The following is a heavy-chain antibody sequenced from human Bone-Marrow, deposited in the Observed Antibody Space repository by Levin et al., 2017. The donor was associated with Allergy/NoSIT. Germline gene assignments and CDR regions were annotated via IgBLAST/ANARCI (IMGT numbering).Heavy chain of an antibody. CDR1: GDSFSSYS. V-gene: IGHV1-69*06. Sequence: ASVKVSCKASGDSFSSYSITWVRQAPGQGLEWLGAIIPLFGTPDYAQKFQGRLTITADKSTSTAYMELRSLRSEDTALYYCARGWVRGVLSGPVWPWGQGTLVTVSS. D-gene: IGHD3-10*01. J-gene: IGHJ5*02. CDR3: ARGWVRGVLSGPVWP. CDR2: IIPLFGTP.